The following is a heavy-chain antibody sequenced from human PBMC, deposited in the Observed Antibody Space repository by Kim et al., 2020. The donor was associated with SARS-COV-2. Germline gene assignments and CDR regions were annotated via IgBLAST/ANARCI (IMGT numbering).Heavy chain of an antibody. Sequence: ASVKVSCKASGYTFTSYAMNWVRQAPGQGLEWMGWINTNTGNPTYAQGFTGRLVFSLETSVSTAYLQISSLKAEDTAVYYCARDLHAAGIAAAGYYYYYMDVWGNGTPVTVSS. J-gene: IGHJ6*03. V-gene: IGHV7-4-1*02. CDR2: INTNTGNP. CDR1: GYTFTSYA. D-gene: IGHD6-13*01. CDR3: ARDLHAAGIAAAGYYYYYMDV.